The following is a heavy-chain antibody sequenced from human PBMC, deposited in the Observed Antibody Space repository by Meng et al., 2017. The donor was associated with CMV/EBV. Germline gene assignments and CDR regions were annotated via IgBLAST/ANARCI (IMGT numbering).Heavy chain of an antibody. CDR3: AKVSPLINSYYFDY. V-gene: IGHV3-23*01. CDR1: GFTFSNYA. Sequence: GGSLRLSCAASGFTFSNYAMSWVRQAPGKGLEWVSTISGSGGSTYYADSVKGRFTIPRDISKNTLYLQMNSLRAEDTAVYYCAKVSPLINSYYFDYWGQGTLVTVSS. J-gene: IGHJ4*02. D-gene: IGHD4-23*01. CDR2: ISGSGGST.